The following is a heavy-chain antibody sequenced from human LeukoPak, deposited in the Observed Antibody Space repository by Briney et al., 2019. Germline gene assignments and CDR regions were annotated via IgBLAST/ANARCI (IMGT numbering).Heavy chain of an antibody. J-gene: IGHJ4*02. CDR3: ARAPGEYNFGSFDY. Sequence: PGGSLRLSCAASGFTFSSCAMSWVRQAPGKGLEWVSTISGSGGSTYYADSVKGRFTISRDNSQTTLYLQMNSLRAEDTAIYLCARAPGEYNFGSFDYWGQGALVTVSS. D-gene: IGHD5-18*01. CDR1: GFTFSSCA. CDR2: ISGSGGST. V-gene: IGHV3-23*01.